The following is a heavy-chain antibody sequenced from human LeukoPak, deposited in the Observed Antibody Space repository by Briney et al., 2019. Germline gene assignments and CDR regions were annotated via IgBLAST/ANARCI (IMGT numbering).Heavy chain of an antibody. CDR3: ARHDERNTAARVWFDP. CDR1: GGSISSSSYY. V-gene: IGHV4-39*01. Sequence: KPSETLSLTCTVSGGSISSSSYYWGWIRQPPGKGLEWIGSIYYSGNTYNNPSLKSRVTMSVDTSKNQFSLKLRSVTAADTAIYYCARHDERNTAARVWFDPWGQGTLVTVSS. J-gene: IGHJ5*02. CDR2: IYYSGNT. D-gene: IGHD5-18*01.